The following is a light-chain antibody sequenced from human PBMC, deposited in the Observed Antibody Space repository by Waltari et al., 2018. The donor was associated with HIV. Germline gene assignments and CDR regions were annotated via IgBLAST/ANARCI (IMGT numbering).Light chain of an antibody. CDR1: QKISNY. J-gene: IGKJ1*01. Sequence: DIQMTQSPSSLSASVGDRVTITCRASQKISNYLHWYHQKPGKAPNLLIYAATSFQSGVPSRFSGSGSGTDFTLTITSLQPEDVGTYYCQQSYSPPWTFGQGTKVEIK. CDR3: QQSYSPPWT. V-gene: IGKV1-39*01. CDR2: AAT.